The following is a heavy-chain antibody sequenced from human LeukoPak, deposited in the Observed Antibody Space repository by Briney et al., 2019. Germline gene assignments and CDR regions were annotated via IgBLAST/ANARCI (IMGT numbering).Heavy chain of an antibody. Sequence: GESLKISCQGSGYSFTGSWISWVRQMPGKGLEWMGGIDPRDSYTNYRPSFQGHVTISADTSISTAYLQWVSLKASDTAMYYCATGLSNWNDAFDYWGQGTLVTVSS. CDR1: GYSFTGSW. J-gene: IGHJ4*02. CDR2: IDPRDSYT. D-gene: IGHD1-20*01. V-gene: IGHV5-10-1*01. CDR3: ATGLSNWNDAFDY.